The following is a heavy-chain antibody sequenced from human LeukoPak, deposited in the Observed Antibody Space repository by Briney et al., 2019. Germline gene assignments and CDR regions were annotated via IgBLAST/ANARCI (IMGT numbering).Heavy chain of an antibody. J-gene: IGHJ4*02. CDR2: INPSGGDT. Sequence: GASVKVSCKASGYMFTAHHIHWVRLAHGHGLEWMGTINPSGGDTTYAQKFQGRVTMTRDTSTSTVYMDLSSLTSEDTATYYCARDQEVAATTIPAYWGQGTLVTVSS. CDR1: GYMFTAHH. CDR3: ARDQEVAATTIPAY. D-gene: IGHD1-26*01. V-gene: IGHV1-46*01.